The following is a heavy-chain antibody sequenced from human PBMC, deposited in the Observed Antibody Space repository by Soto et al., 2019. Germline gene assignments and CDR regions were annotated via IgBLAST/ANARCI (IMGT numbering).Heavy chain of an antibody. D-gene: IGHD6-13*01. CDR2: ISGSGGST. CDR3: AYSSTPFDY. V-gene: IGHV3-23*01. J-gene: IGHJ4*02. CDR1: GFTFSSYA. Sequence: PGVSLRLSFAASGFTFSSYAMSWVRQAPGKGLEWVSAISGSGGSTYYVDSVKGRFTISRDNSKNTLYLQMNSLRAEDTAVYYCAYSSTPFDYWGQGTLVTVS.